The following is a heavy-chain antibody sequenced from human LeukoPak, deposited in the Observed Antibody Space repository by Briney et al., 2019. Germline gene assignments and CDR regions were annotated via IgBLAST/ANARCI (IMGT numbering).Heavy chain of an antibody. J-gene: IGHJ6*02. CDR1: GFTFSSYA. Sequence: GGSLRLPCGASGFTFSSYAMSGVRQARGKGLEWVTAISGCGGSTYYADSVKGRFTISRDNSTNTLYLQMNSLRAEDTAVYYCAKDGGVVVPAAIERDYYYGVDVWGQGTTVTVSS. V-gene: IGHV3-23*01. CDR2: ISGCGGST. D-gene: IGHD2-2*01. CDR3: AKDGGVVVPAAIERDYYYGVDV.